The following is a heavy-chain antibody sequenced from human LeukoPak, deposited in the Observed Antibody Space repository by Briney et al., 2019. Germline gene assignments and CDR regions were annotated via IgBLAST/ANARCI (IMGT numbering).Heavy chain of an antibody. CDR1: GFTFSSYW. CDR3: ARRGEDGSYYDY. D-gene: IGHD1-26*01. J-gene: IGHJ4*02. V-gene: IGHV3-74*01. CDR2: INSDGSST. Sequence: GGSLRLSCAASGFTFSSYWMHWVRQVPGKGLVWVSRINSDGSSTSYADSVKGRFTLSRDNAKNTMYLQMSSLRAEDTAVYYCARRGEDGSYYDYWGQGTLVTVSS.